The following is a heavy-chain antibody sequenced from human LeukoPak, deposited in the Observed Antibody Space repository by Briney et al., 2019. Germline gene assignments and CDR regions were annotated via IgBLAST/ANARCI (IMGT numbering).Heavy chain of an antibody. D-gene: IGHD3-22*01. V-gene: IGHV3-30*03. J-gene: IGHJ4*02. Sequence: PGGSLRLSCAASGFTFSSYGMHWVRQAPGKGLEWVAVISYDGSNKYYADSVKGRFTISRDNSKNTLYLQMNSLRAEDTAVYYCARGKTYYYDSSGDYWGQGTLVTVSS. CDR2: ISYDGSNK. CDR3: ARGKTYYYDSSGDY. CDR1: GFTFSSYG.